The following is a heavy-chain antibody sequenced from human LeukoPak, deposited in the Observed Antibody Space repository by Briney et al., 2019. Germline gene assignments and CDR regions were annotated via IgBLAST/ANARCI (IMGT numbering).Heavy chain of an antibody. CDR3: ARDSEWGAVAGSDY. J-gene: IGHJ4*02. Sequence: ASVKVSCKASGYTFITSGITWVRQAPGHGLKWMGWISPFNGKTRFAEEFQDRLTMTTDTPTRTAYMVLRSLRSDDTAVYYCARDSEWGAVAGSDYWGQGTLVTVSS. V-gene: IGHV1-18*01. D-gene: IGHD6-19*01. CDR1: GYTFITSG. CDR2: ISPFNGKT.